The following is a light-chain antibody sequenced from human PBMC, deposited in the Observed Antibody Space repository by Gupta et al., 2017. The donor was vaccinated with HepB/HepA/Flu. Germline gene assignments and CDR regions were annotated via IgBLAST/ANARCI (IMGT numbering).Light chain of an antibody. CDR2: GAS. CDR1: QSVRKN. CDR3: QYLGY. Sequence: DIVMTQSPATLSVSPGERVTLSCRASQSVRKNLAWYQHKPGQTPRLLIHGASIRARCIPPRLSGNGFGTEFALTISSLQPEDLGVYYCQYLGYFGQGTKLEIK. J-gene: IGKJ2*01. V-gene: IGKV3-15*01.